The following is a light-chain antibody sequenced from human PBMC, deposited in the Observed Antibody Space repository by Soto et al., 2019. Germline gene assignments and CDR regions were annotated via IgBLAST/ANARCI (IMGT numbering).Light chain of an antibody. J-gene: IGKJ1*01. V-gene: IGKV3-15*01. CDR1: QSVSSN. CDR2: GGS. Sequence: EIVMTQSPATLSVSPGERATLSCKASQSVSSNLAWYLQKPAQGRRLLMYGGSTRATGIPARFSGSGSGTEFTLTICCLQSEDFAVYYCQQYNNWPRTLGQGTMVELK. CDR3: QQYNNWPRT.